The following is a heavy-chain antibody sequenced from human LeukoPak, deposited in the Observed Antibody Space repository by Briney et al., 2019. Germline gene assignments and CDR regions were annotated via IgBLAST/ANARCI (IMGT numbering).Heavy chain of an antibody. CDR1: GGSISSGGYY. Sequence: PSETLSLTCTVSGGSISSGGYYWSWIRQHPGKGLEWIGYIYYSGSTYYNPSLKSRVTISVDTSKNQFSLKLSSVTAADTAVYYCARDGEMATFDYWGQGTLVTVSS. D-gene: IGHD5-24*01. J-gene: IGHJ4*02. V-gene: IGHV4-31*03. CDR2: IYYSGST. CDR3: ARDGEMATFDY.